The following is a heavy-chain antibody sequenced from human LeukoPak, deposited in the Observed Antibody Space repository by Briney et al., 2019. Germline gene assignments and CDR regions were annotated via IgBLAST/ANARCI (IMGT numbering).Heavy chain of an antibody. J-gene: IGHJ5*02. V-gene: IGHV3-33*01. D-gene: IGHD3-10*01. CDR3: ARRGGSGTFPHYFDA. CDR2: LWPDGITT. Sequence: PGGSLRLSCAASGCSVSNYGIHWVRQAPGKGLEWVAVLWPDGITTRYADSVEGRFTMSRDNSKNTVYVQMNSLRAEDTAVYFCARRGGSGTFPHYFDAWGQGILVTVSS. CDR1: GCSVSNYG.